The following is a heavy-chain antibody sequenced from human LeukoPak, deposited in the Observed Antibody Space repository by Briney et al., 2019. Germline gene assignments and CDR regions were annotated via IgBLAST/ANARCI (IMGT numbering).Heavy chain of an antibody. D-gene: IGHD3-3*01. CDR3: ARGQRAHVEWSSYMDV. V-gene: IGHV3-48*01. J-gene: IGHJ6*03. Sequence: GGSLRLSCSVSGYTFSNFDMNWVRQTPGKGLEWVSYISRSSATVYYAGSVQDRFTISRDNAKNFLYLQMNSLTAEDTAVYYCARGQRAHVEWSSYMDVWGKGTTVTVSS. CDR1: GYTFSNFD. CDR2: ISRSSATV.